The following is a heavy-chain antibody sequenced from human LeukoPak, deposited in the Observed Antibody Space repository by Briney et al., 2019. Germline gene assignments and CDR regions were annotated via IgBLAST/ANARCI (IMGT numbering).Heavy chain of an antibody. CDR1: GGSISSGGYY. J-gene: IGHJ5*02. CDR3: ARGGSGYQYNWFDP. Sequence: SSETLSLTCTVSGGSISSGGYYWSWIRQHPGKGLEWIGYIYYSGSTYYNPSLKSRVTISVGTSKNQFSLKLSSVTAADTAVYYCARGGSGYQYNWFDPRGQGTLVTVSS. CDR2: IYYSGST. V-gene: IGHV4-31*03. D-gene: IGHD3-22*01.